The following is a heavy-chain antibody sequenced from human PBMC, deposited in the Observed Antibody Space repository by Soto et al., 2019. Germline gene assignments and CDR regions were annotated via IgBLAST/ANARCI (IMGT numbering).Heavy chain of an antibody. CDR3: ARLGDYYDSSGYFDY. J-gene: IGHJ4*02. V-gene: IGHV4-39*01. Sequence: PSETLSLTCTVSVGSISSSSYYWGWIRQPPGKGLEWIGSIYYSGSTYYNPSLKSRVTISVDTSKNQFSLKLSSVTAADTAVYYCARLGDYYDSSGYFDYWGQGTLVTVSS. CDR1: VGSISSSSYY. D-gene: IGHD3-22*01. CDR2: IYYSGST.